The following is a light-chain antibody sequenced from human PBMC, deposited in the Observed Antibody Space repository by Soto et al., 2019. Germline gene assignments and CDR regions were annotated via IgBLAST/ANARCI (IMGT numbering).Light chain of an antibody. V-gene: IGLV4-69*01. CDR2: LNSDGSH. CDR1: SGHSNYA. CDR3: QTWGTAIRV. Sequence: QLVLTQSPSASASLGASVKLTCTLSSGHSNYAIAWHQQQPEKGPRYLMKLNSDGSHSKGDGIPDRFSGSSSGAERYLTISSLQSEDEADYYCQTWGTAIRVFGGGTQLTVL. J-gene: IGLJ2*01.